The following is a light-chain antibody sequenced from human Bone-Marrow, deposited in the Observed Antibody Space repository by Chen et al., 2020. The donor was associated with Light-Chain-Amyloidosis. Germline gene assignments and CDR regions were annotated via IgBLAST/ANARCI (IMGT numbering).Light chain of an antibody. Sequence: QSVVTQPPSASGTPGQRVTISFFGSSSNIGSNTINWYQQLPGTAPKLLIHTNNQRPSGVPDRFAGSKSGTSASLAISGLQSDDEADYYCAAWDDNLIAYVFGTGTKVTVL. CDR1: SSNIGSNT. CDR3: AAWDDNLIAYV. CDR2: TNN. J-gene: IGLJ1*01. V-gene: IGLV1-44*01.